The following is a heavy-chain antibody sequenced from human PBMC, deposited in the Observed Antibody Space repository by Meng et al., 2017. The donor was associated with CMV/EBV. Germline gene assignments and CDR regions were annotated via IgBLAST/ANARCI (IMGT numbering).Heavy chain of an antibody. Sequence: ASVKVSCKASGYTFTSYGLSWVRQAPGQGLEWMGWISAYNGNTNYAQKLQGRVTMTTDTSTSTAYMELRSLRSDDTAVYYCARDTGFLYYYGSGPDPENWFDPWGQGTLVTVSS. V-gene: IGHV1-18*01. CDR1: GYTFTSYG. J-gene: IGHJ5*02. CDR3: ARDTGFLYYYGSGPDPENWFDP. CDR2: ISAYNGNT. D-gene: IGHD3-10*01.